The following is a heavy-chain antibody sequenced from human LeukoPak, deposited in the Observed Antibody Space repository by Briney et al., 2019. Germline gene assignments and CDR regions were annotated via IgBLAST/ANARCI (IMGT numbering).Heavy chain of an antibody. J-gene: IGHJ4*02. CDR3: ANAEYSNYPPMNY. V-gene: IGHV3-23*01. D-gene: IGHD4-11*01. Sequence: GGSLRLSCAASRFTFSSYAMSWVRQAPGKGLAWVSGISASGGSTYYADSVKGRFTISRDNSKNTVHLQMNSLRAEDTAVYYCANAEYSNYPPMNYWGQGTLVTVSS. CDR1: RFTFSSYA. CDR2: ISASGGST.